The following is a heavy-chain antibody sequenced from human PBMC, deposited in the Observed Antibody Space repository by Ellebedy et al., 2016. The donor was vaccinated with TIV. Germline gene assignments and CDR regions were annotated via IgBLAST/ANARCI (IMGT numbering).Heavy chain of an antibody. J-gene: IGHJ6*02. D-gene: IGHD4-23*01. CDR3: ARVYGGNSLYYYGMDV. Sequence: AASVKVSCKASGYTFTSYGISWVRQAPGQGLEWMGWISAYNGNTNYAQKLQGRVTMNTDTSTSTAYMELRSLRSDDTAVYYCARVYGGNSLYYYGMDVWGQGTTVTVSS. CDR2: ISAYNGNT. CDR1: GYTFTSYG. V-gene: IGHV1-18*01.